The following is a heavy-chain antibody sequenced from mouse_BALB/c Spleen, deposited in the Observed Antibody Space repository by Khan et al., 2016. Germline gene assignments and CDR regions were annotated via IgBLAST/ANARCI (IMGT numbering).Heavy chain of an antibody. Sequence: EVQLQESGPGLVKPSQSLSLTCTVTGYSITSDYAWNWIRQFPGNKLEWMGYISFSGSTSYNPSLKSRISIPRDTAKKQFFLQLNSVTTEDTAPYSCARGDYVSSSWFAYWGQGTLVTVSA. CDR2: ISFSGST. CDR1: GYSITSDYA. D-gene: IGHD1-1*01. CDR3: ARGDYVSSSWFAY. J-gene: IGHJ3*01. V-gene: IGHV3-2*02.